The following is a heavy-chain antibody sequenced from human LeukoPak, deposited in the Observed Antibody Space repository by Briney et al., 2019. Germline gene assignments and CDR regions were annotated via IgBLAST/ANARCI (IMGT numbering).Heavy chain of an antibody. Sequence: HTGGSLILSCAASGFTFSSYAMSWVRQAPGRGLEWVSAISGSGGSTYYADSVKGRFTISRDNSKNTLYLQMNSLRAEDTAVYYCAKGGCSSTSCYPPGYYYGMDVWGQGTTVTVSS. V-gene: IGHV3-23*01. CDR3: AKGGCSSTSCYPPGYYYGMDV. CDR1: GFTFSSYA. D-gene: IGHD2-2*01. J-gene: IGHJ6*02. CDR2: ISGSGGST.